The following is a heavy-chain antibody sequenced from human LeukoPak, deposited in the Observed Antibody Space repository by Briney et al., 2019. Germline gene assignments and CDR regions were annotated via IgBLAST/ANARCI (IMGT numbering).Heavy chain of an antibody. CDR1: GFTFSSYS. Sequence: PGGSLRLSCAASGFTFSSYSMNWVRQAPGKGLEWVSYMSSSSSTIYYADSVKGRFTISRDNAKNSLYLQMNSLRAEDTAVYYCARDVGASVDDYWGQGTLVTVSS. CDR3: ARDVGASVDDY. CDR2: MSSSSSTI. J-gene: IGHJ4*02. D-gene: IGHD1-26*01. V-gene: IGHV3-48*01.